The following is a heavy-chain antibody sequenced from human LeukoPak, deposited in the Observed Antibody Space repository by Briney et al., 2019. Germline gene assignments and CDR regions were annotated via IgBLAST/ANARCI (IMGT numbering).Heavy chain of an antibody. D-gene: IGHD3-10*01. CDR1: GYSFTSYW. J-gene: IGHJ6*04. V-gene: IGHV5-51*01. Sequence: GESLKISCKGSGYSFTSYWIGWVRQMPGKGLGWMGIIYPGDSDTRYSPSFQGQVTISADKSISTAYLQWSSLKASDTAMYYCASSTYYYGSGSLYYYYGMDVWGKGTTVTVSS. CDR3: ASSTYYYGSGSLYYYYGMDV. CDR2: IYPGDSDT.